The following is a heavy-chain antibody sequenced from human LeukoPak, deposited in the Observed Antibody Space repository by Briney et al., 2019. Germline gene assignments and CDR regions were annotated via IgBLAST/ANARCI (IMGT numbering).Heavy chain of an antibody. CDR1: GGSISSGDYY. J-gene: IGHJ3*02. V-gene: IGHV4-30-4*01. CDR2: IHYSGST. Sequence: SETLSLTCTVSGGSISSGDYYWSWIRQPPGKGPEWIGYIHYSGSTYYNPSLKSRVTLSLYTSKNQFSLKLSSVTAADTAVYYCARDRSGSDAFDIWGQGTMVTVSS. D-gene: IGHD3-10*01. CDR3: ARDRSGSDAFDI.